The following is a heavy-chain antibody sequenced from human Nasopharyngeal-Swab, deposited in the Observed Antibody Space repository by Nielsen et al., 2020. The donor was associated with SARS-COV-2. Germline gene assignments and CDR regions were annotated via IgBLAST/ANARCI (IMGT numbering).Heavy chain of an antibody. CDR3: ARNPFRDHLLWFGELLMFDH. V-gene: IGHV1-18*01. J-gene: IGHJ4*02. Sequence: ASVKVSCKASGYSFSSYGISWVRQAPGQGLEWMGWISAYNGNTNYAQKVQGRVTMTTDTSTSTAYMELRSLRSDDTAVYYCARNPFRDHLLWFGELLMFDHWGQGTLVTVSS. CDR2: ISAYNGNT. CDR1: GYSFSSYG. D-gene: IGHD3-10*01.